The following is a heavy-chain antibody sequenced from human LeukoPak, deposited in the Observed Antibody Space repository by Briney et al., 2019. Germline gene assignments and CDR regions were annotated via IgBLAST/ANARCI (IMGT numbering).Heavy chain of an antibody. Sequence: ASVKVSCKASGYTFTGYYIHWVRQAPGQGLEWMGWINTNTGNPAYAQGFTGRLVFSLDTSVSTTYLQISSLKAEDTAVYYCARPRRSAAAPGGYYFDSWGQGTLVTVSS. CDR3: ARPRRSAAAPGGYYFDS. CDR1: GYTFTGYY. V-gene: IGHV7-4-1*02. D-gene: IGHD6-13*01. J-gene: IGHJ4*02. CDR2: INTNTGNP.